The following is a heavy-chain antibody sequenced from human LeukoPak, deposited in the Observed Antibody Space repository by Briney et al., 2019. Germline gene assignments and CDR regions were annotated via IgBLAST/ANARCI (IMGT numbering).Heavy chain of an antibody. CDR2: INPNSGGT. Sequence: ASVKVSCKASGYTFTGYYMHWVRQGPGQGLEWMGWINPNSGGTNHAQKFQGTDTMTRDPSISTAYMELSRLRSADPAVYYCARGLYYGDYFNYWGQGTLVTVSS. J-gene: IGHJ4*02. V-gene: IGHV1-2*02. D-gene: IGHD4-17*01. CDR1: GYTFTGYY. CDR3: ARGLYYGDYFNY.